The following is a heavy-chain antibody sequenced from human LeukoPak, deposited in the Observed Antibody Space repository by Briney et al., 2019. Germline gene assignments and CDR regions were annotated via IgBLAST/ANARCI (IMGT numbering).Heavy chain of an antibody. CDR2: IKTDGGEK. Sequence: GGSLRLSCAASGFTFSSYWMSWARQAPGKGLEWVANIKTDGGEKYYVDSVKGRFTISRDNAKNSLYLQMNSLRAEDTAVYYCARDYTGYFPWGQGTLVIVSS. CDR1: GFTFSSYW. J-gene: IGHJ5*02. V-gene: IGHV3-7*03. D-gene: IGHD3-9*01. CDR3: ARDYTGYFP.